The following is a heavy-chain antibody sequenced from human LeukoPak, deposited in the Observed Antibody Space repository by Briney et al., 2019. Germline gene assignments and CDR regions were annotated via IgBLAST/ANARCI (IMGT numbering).Heavy chain of an antibody. Sequence: SETLSLTCAVYGGSFSGYYWSWIRQPPGKGLEWIGEINHSGSTNCNPSLKSRVTISVDTSKNQFSLKLSSVTAADTAVYYCARGYSGYDYDPHFDYWGQGTLVTVSS. V-gene: IGHV4-34*01. CDR2: INHSGST. J-gene: IGHJ4*02. CDR1: GGSFSGYY. D-gene: IGHD5-12*01. CDR3: ARGYSGYDYDPHFDY.